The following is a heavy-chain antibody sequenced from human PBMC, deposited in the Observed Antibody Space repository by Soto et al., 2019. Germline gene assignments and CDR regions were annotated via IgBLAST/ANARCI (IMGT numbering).Heavy chain of an antibody. D-gene: IGHD6-13*01. Sequence: GGSLRLSCAASGFTFSSYAMSWVRQAPGKGLEWVSAISGSGGSTYYADSVKGRFTISRDNSKNTLYLQMNSLRAEDTAVYYCAKDRSGYSSSWSPYDYWGQGTLVTVSS. CDR2: ISGSGGST. J-gene: IGHJ4*02. CDR1: GFTFSSYA. CDR3: AKDRSGYSSSWSPYDY. V-gene: IGHV3-23*01.